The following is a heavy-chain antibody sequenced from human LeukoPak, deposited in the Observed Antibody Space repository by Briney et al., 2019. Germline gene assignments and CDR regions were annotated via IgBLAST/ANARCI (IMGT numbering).Heavy chain of an antibody. V-gene: IGHV3-64D*06. Sequence: PGGSLRLSCSASGFTFSNYAMHWVRQAPRKGLEFVSGISSTGGSTNYQDSVKDRFSISRDNSKNTLYLQMTSLRADDTAVYYCVKDQHCSTISCATRTGFDPWGQGNSVTVSS. J-gene: IGHJ5*02. CDR3: VKDQHCSTISCATRTGFDP. D-gene: IGHD2-2*01. CDR2: ISSTGGST. CDR1: GFTFSNYA.